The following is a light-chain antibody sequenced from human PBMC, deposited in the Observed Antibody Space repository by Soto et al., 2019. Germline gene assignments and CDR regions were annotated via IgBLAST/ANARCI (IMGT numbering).Light chain of an antibody. Sequence: DIQMAQSPSSVYASVGDRVTISCRASQGISIWLAWYQQKPGKAPKLLVYAASNLQRGVPSRFSGSGSGTHFTLTISSLQPEDFATYYCQQVNSFPPTFGGGTKVEIK. J-gene: IGKJ4*01. CDR2: AAS. CDR1: QGISIW. V-gene: IGKV1-12*01. CDR3: QQVNSFPPT.